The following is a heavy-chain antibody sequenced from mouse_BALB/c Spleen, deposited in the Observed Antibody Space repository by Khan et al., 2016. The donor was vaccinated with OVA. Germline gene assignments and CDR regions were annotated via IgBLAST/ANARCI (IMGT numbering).Heavy chain of an antibody. CDR2: INTYTGEP. CDR3: ARVGYNGTMHC. CDR1: GFTFTKYG. V-gene: IGHV9-3-1*01. D-gene: IGHD2-14*01. Sequence: QIQLVQSGPELKKPGETVQISCKASGFTFTKYGMNWVKQAPGKGLKWMGWINTYTGEPTFADDFKGRFAFSLETSASTAYLQINSLKNEDTATYCGARVGYNGTMHCWVQGTSVTVSS. J-gene: IGHJ4*01.